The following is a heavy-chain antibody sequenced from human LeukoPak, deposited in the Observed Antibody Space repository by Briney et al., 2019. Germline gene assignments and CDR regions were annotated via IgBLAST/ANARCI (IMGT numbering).Heavy chain of an antibody. J-gene: IGHJ6*03. CDR2: VFDSGST. CDR1: GACFSTNY. V-gene: IGHV4-59*01. D-gene: IGHD1-1*01. Sequence: SETLSLTCSVSGACFSTNYWSWIRQPPGRGLEWIGYVFDSGSTNYNPSLKSRVTISVDTSTKQFSLRLSDVTAADTAVYYCARQYQQSKWKYYYYYMDVWGKGTAVTVSS. CDR3: ARQYQQSKWKYYYYYMDV.